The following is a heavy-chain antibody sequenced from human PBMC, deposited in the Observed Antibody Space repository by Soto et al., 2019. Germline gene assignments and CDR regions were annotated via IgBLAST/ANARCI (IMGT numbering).Heavy chain of an antibody. J-gene: IGHJ6*02. CDR3: ARAPDIVLIRAYYYYGMDV. CDR2: ISYDGSNK. Sequence: GGSLRLSCAASGFTFSSYAMHWVRQAPGKGLEWVEVISYDGSNKYYADSVKGRFTISRDNSKNTLYVQINSLRPEDTAVYYCARAPDIVLIRAYYYYGMDVWGQGTTVTVSS. CDR1: GFTFSSYA. D-gene: IGHD2-8*01. V-gene: IGHV3-30-3*01.